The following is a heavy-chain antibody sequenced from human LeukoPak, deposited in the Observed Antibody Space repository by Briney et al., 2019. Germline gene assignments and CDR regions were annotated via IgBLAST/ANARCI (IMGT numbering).Heavy chain of an antibody. D-gene: IGHD3-10*01. CDR2: IYYSGST. J-gene: IGHJ4*02. CDR3: ASVVRGVIITNH. Sequence: PSQTLSLTCTVSGGSISSGGYYWSWIRQHSGKGLEWIGYIYYSGSTYYNPSLKSRVTISVDTSKNQFSLKLSSVTAADTAVYYCASVVRGVIITNHWGQGTLVTVSS. CDR1: GGSISSGGYY. V-gene: IGHV4-31*03.